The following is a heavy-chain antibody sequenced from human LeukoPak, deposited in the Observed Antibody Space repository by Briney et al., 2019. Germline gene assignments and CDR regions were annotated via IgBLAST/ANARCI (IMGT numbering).Heavy chain of an antibody. Sequence: GGSLRLSCAPSGFTFSTYAMSWVRQAPGKGLEWVSSISGSGGNTYYADSVKGRFTISRDNSKNTLYLQMNSRRAEDTAGYYCAKGRNDYGDAALNYWGQGTLVTVSS. CDR2: ISGSGGNT. CDR1: GFTFSTYA. D-gene: IGHD4-17*01. V-gene: IGHV3-23*01. J-gene: IGHJ4*02. CDR3: AKGRNDYGDAALNY.